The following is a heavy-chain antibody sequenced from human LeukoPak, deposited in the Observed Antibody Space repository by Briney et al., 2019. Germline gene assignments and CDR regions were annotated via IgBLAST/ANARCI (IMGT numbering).Heavy chain of an antibody. J-gene: IGHJ4*02. CDR2: INHSGST. V-gene: IGHV4-34*01. Sequence: SETLSLTCAVYCGSFSGYYWSWIRQPPGKGLEWIGEINHSGSTNYNPSLKSRVTISVDTSKNQFSLKLSSVTAADTAVYYCARRRVEWLSQPGRRRIYYFDYWGQGTLVTVSS. CDR3: ARRRVEWLSQPGRRRIYYFDY. CDR1: CGSFSGYY. D-gene: IGHD3-3*01.